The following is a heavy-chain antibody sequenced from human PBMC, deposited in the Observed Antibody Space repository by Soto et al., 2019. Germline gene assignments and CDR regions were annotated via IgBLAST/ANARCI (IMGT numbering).Heavy chain of an antibody. CDR2: ISAYNGNT. CDR3: ARDRGSYALDY. CDR1: GYTFTSYG. V-gene: IGHV1-18*01. D-gene: IGHD1-26*01. Sequence: QVQLVQSGAEVKKPGASVKVSCKASGYTFTSYGISWVRQAAGEGLEWMGWISAYNGNTNSAQKLQGTVTMTTDTSTSTAYRERRSLESDDTAVYYWARDRGSYALDYWGQGTLVTVSS. J-gene: IGHJ4*02.